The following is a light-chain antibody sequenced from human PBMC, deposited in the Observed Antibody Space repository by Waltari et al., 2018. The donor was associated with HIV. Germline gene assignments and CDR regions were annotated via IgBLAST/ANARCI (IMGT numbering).Light chain of an antibody. V-gene: IGKV3-15*01. CDR2: GAS. CDR1: QRVNSN. J-gene: IGKJ1*01. CDR3: QQYDNWPRT. Sequence: EIVMTQSPVTLSVSPGERATLSCRASQRVNSNLAWYQQKPGQAPRLLIYGASTRATGIPARFSGSGSGTEFTLTISSLQSEDFAVYYCQQYDNWPRTFGQGTKVEIK.